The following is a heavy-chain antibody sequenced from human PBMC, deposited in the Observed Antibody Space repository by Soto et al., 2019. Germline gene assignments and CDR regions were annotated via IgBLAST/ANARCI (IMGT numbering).Heavy chain of an antibody. CDR2: INPSGGST. CDR1: GYTFTSYY. J-gene: IGHJ6*02. CDR3: ARDRNPYYDILTGYLDV. Sequence: GASVKVSCKASGYTFTSYYMHWVRQAPGQGLEWMGIINPSGGSTSYAQKFQGRVTMTRGTSTSTVYMELSSLRSEDTAVYYCARDRNPYYDILTGYLDVWGQGTTVTVSS. V-gene: IGHV1-46*01. D-gene: IGHD3-9*01.